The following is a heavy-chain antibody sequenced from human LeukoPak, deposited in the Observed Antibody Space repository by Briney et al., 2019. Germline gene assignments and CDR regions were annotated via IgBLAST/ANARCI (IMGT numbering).Heavy chain of an antibody. CDR2: IIPIFGTA. Sequence: ASVKVSCKASGGTFSSYAISWVRQAPGQGLEWMGGIIPIFGTANYAQKFQGRVTITADESTSTAYMKLSSLRSEDTAVYYCARETVKYSSSCPNYWGQGTLVTVSS. D-gene: IGHD6-13*01. V-gene: IGHV1-69*13. CDR3: ARETVKYSSSCPNY. J-gene: IGHJ4*02. CDR1: GGTFSSYA.